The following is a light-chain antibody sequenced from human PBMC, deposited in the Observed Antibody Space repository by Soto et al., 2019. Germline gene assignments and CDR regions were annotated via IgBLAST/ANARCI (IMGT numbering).Light chain of an antibody. CDR1: QRLLHTNGYNY. V-gene: IGKV2-28*01. CDR3: MQALQSPLT. J-gene: IGKJ4*01. CDR2: LGS. Sequence: DIVMTQSPLSLPVTPGEPASISCRFSQRLLHTNGYNYLDWYLQKPGQSPQLLIYLGSNRASGVPDRFSGSGSGTDFTLKISRVEAEDVGVYYCMQALQSPLTFGGVTKVEIK.